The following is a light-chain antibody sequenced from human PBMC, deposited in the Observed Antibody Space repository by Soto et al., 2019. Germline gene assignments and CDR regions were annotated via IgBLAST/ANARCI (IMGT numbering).Light chain of an antibody. Sequence: EIVMTQSRATLFVSLGHRSSLYCRAGQNVGSFLAWYQQKPGQAPRLLIDGASTRATGIPARFSGSGSGAEFTLTISDLQSEEIAVYFSQQYHNWPPITFGQGTGWRL. V-gene: IGKV3D-15*01. CDR2: GAS. CDR3: QQYHNWPPIT. CDR1: QNVGSF. J-gene: IGKJ5*01.